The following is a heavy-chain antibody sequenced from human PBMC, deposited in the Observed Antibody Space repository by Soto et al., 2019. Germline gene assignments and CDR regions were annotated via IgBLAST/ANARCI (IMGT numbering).Heavy chain of an antibody. CDR1: GFTFSSYA. CDR3: ARATVTRDTYYYYGMDV. CDR2: ISYDGSNK. D-gene: IGHD4-4*01. J-gene: IGHJ6*02. V-gene: IGHV3-30-3*01. Sequence: QVQLVESGGGVVQPGRSLRLSCAASGFTFSSYAMHWVRQAPGKGLEWVAVISYDGSNKYYADSVKGRFTISRDNSKNTLYLQMNSLRAEDTAVYYCARATVTRDTYYYYGMDVWGQGTTVTVSS.